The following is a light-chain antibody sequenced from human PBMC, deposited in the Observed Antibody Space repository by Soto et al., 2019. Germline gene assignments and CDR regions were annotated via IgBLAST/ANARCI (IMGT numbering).Light chain of an antibody. CDR2: AAS. CDR3: QQSYSTPL. V-gene: IGKV1-39*01. Sequence: DIQMTQSPSSLSASVGDRVTITCRASQSISSYLNWYQQKPGKAPKLLIYAASSLQSGVQSRFSGSLSGTEFTITISSLQPEDFATYYCQQSYSTPLFGPGTKVDIK. J-gene: IGKJ3*01. CDR1: QSISSY.